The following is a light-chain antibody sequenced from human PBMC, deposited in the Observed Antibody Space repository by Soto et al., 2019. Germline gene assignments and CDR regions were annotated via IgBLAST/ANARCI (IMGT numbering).Light chain of an antibody. J-gene: IGKJ1*01. CDR2: GAS. CDR3: QQYDSSPWT. CDR1: QSVSSSF. Sequence: EIVLTQSPGTLSLSPGERATLSCRASQSVSSSFLAWYQQKPGQAPRLLIYGASSRATGIPDRFSGSGSGTDFTLTISRREPEDFAVYYCQQYDSSPWTFGQGTKVEMK. V-gene: IGKV3-20*01.